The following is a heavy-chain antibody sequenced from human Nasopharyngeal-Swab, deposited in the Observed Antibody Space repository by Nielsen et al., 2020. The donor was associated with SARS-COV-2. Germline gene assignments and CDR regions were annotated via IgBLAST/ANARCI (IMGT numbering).Heavy chain of an antibody. CDR3: ARGTQIYSSGYSYYYYMDV. CDR2: INHSGST. Sequence: SETLSLTCAVYGGSFSGYYWSWIRQPPGKGLEWIGEINHSGSTNYNPSLKSRVTMSVDTSKNQFSLKLSSVTAADTAVYYCARGTQIYSSGYSYYYYMDVWGKGTTVTVSS. J-gene: IGHJ6*03. CDR1: GGSFSGYY. D-gene: IGHD3-22*01. V-gene: IGHV4-34*01.